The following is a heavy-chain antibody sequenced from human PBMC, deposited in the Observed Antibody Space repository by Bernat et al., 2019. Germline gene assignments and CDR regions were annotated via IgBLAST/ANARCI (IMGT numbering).Heavy chain of an antibody. D-gene: IGHD3-9*01. CDR3: VRGYYDVLTNYPKNFDS. J-gene: IGHJ4*02. CDR2: IYYSGNT. V-gene: IGHV4-39*01. Sequence: QLQLQESGPGLVKPSETLSLTCSVSGGSISSNSYYWGSIRQPPGKGLEWIGSIYYSGNTYYNPSLRSRVSISVDTSKNQFSLKLYSVTAADTAVYYCVRGYYDVLTNYPKNFDSWDQGTLVTVSS. CDR1: GGSISSNSYY.